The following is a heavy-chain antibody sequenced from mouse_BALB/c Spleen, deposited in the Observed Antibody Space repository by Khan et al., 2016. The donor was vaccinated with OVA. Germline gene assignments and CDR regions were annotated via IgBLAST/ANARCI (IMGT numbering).Heavy chain of an antibody. V-gene: IGHV9-3-1*01. CDR2: INTYTGEP. CDR1: GYTFTNYG. J-gene: IGHJ4*01. CDR3: ARPPYFSYVMGY. D-gene: IGHD2-10*01. Sequence: VQLQESGPELKKPGETVKISCKASGYTFTNYGMNWVKQAPGKGLKWMGWINTYTGEPTYADDFKGRFAFSLKTSARTAYLEINNLKNEDTATYFCARPPYFSYVMGYWGQGTSVTVSS.